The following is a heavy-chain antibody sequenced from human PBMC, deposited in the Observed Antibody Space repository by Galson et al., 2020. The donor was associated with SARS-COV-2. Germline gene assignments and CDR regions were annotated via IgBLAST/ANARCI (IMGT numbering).Heavy chain of an antibody. Sequence: GESLKISCAASGLNFSSYGMHWVRQAPGKGLEWVAVIWHDGSNKYYADSVKGRFTISRDNSMNMLYVQMDNLRAEDTAVYYCARVPSKRWGPDYWGQGTLVTVSS. V-gene: IGHV3-33*01. CDR2: IWHDGSNK. D-gene: IGHD2-2*01. CDR1: GLNFSSYG. J-gene: IGHJ4*02. CDR3: ARVPSKRWGPDY.